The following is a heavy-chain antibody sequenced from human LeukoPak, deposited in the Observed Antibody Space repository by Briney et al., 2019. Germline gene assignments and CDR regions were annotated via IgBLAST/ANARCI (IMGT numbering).Heavy chain of an antibody. Sequence: GSLRLSCAASGFTFSSYSMNWVRQAPGKGLEWVSSISSSSSYIYYADSVKGRFTISRDNAKNSLYLQMNSLRAEDTAVYYCARVPIELSTAMVNYWGQGTLVTVSS. J-gene: IGHJ4*02. CDR2: ISSSSSYI. CDR3: ARVPIELSTAMVNY. V-gene: IGHV3-21*01. CDR1: GFTFSSYS. D-gene: IGHD5-18*01.